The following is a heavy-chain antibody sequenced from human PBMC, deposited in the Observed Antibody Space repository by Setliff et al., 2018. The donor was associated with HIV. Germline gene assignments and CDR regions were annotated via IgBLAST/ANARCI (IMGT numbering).Heavy chain of an antibody. D-gene: IGHD3-16*01. CDR1: GFTFSNYA. CDR2: ITLDGART. Sequence: PGGSLRLSCAASGFTFSNYAMNWVRQAPGKRLEWVSSITLDGARTYYADSVRGRFTISRDNSKNTVYLQMNSLRAEDTAVYYCAKDTPQGAAIDLWGQGTLVTV. CDR3: AKDTPQGAAIDL. J-gene: IGHJ4*02. V-gene: IGHV3-23*01.